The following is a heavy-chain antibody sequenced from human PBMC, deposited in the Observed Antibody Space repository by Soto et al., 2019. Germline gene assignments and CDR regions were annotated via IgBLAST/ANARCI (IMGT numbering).Heavy chain of an antibody. D-gene: IGHD3-10*01. Sequence: ASVKVSCTASGYTFTSYGISWVRQAPGQGLEWMGWISAYNGNTNYAQKLQGRVTMTTDTSTNTASMELRSLRSDDTAVYYCARLGSIYGFVAFDIWGQGTLVTVSS. V-gene: IGHV1-18*01. CDR1: GYTFTSYG. CDR3: ARLGSIYGFVAFDI. J-gene: IGHJ3*02. CDR2: ISAYNGNT.